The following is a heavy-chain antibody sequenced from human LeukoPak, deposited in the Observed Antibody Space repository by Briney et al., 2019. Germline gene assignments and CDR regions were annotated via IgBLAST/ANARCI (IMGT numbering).Heavy chain of an antibody. D-gene: IGHD2-21*02. CDR3: AREGRVTPMETFDV. CDR1: GGSIGTYY. Sequence: SETLSLTCTVSGGSIGTYYGSWVRQPPGKGPEWIGYIYYMGSTNYNPSIKSRVTISLDTSKRQFSLKLSSVTAADTAVSHCAREGRVTPMETFDVWGQGTIVSVSS. V-gene: IGHV4-59*01. J-gene: IGHJ3*01. CDR2: IYYMGST.